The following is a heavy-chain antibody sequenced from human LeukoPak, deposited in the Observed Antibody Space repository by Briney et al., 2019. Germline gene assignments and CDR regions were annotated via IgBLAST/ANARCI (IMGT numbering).Heavy chain of an antibody. CDR3: ARGSSSDWPLEY. J-gene: IGHJ4*02. CDR1: GYTFTNYA. Sequence: GASVKVSCKASGYTFTNYAIHWVRQAPGQGLEWMGWINAYNGDTEYSHKFQGRVTITRDTSASTAYMELSTLRSEDTAVYYCARGSSSDWPLEYWGRGILVTVSS. CDR2: INAYNGDT. D-gene: IGHD6-19*01. V-gene: IGHV1-3*01.